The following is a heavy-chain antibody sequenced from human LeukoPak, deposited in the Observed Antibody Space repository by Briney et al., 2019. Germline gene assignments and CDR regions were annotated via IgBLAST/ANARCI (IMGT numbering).Heavy chain of an antibody. J-gene: IGHJ3*02. V-gene: IGHV4-39*07. CDR1: GGSISSSSYY. D-gene: IGHD6-19*01. Sequence: SETLSLTCTVSGGSISSSSYYWGWIRQPPGKGLEWIGSIYYSGSTNYNPSLKSRVTISVDTSKNQFSLKLSSVTAADTDVYYCASKQWPDDAFDIWGQGTMVTVSS. CDR3: ASKQWPDDAFDI. CDR2: IYYSGST.